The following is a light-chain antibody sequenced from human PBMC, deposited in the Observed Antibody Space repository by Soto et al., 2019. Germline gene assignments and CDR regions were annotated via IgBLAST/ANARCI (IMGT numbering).Light chain of an antibody. V-gene: IGLV1-44*01. CDR1: TSNIGRST. Sequence: QSALTQPPSASGTPGHRVTISCSGTTSNIGRSTVSWYQQFPGAAPKLLIYGNTQRPLGVPVRFSGSKSDTSASLAISGLQSEDEADYYCATWNDSIFVVGIGTKVTV. CDR3: ATWNDSIFV. J-gene: IGLJ1*01. CDR2: GNT.